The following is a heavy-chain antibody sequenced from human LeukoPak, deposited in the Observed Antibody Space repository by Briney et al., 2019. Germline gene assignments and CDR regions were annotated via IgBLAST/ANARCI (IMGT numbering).Heavy chain of an antibody. CDR2: ISGSGGST. Sequence: GGSLRLSCAASGFTVSSNYMSWVRQAPGKGLEWVSAISGSGGSTYYADSVKGRFTISRDNSKNTLYLQMNSLRAEDTAVYYCAKDLLWGSSSSTYYYYGMDVWGQGTTVTVSS. D-gene: IGHD6-6*01. CDR3: AKDLLWGSSSSTYYYYGMDV. CDR1: GFTVSSNY. J-gene: IGHJ6*02. V-gene: IGHV3-23*01.